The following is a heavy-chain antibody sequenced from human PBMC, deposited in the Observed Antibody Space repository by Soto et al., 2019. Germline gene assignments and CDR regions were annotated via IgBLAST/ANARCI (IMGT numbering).Heavy chain of an antibody. J-gene: IGHJ4*02. V-gene: IGHV4-59*08. CDR1: GGSISSNY. CDR2: IYYSGST. CDR3: ARHHEYCSGGSCYAFDY. Sequence: PSETLSLTCTVSGGSISSNYWSWIRQPPGKGLEWIGYIYYSGSTNYNPSLKSRVTISVDTSKNQFSLKLSSVTAADTAVYYCARHHEYCSGGSCYAFDYWGQGTLVTVSS. D-gene: IGHD2-15*01.